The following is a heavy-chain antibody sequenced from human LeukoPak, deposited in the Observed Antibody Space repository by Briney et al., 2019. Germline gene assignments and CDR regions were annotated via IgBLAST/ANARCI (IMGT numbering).Heavy chain of an antibody. CDR3: AKDGGWTFDI. CDR1: GFTFSTSG. Sequence: GGSLRLSCAASGFTFSTSGMHWVRQAPGKGLEWVAYIGHDGSNKYYTDSVKGRFTISGDDSRDTAYLQMNSLRAEDTAIYYCAKDGGWTFDIWGQGTMVTVSS. D-gene: IGHD2-15*01. CDR2: IGHDGSNK. J-gene: IGHJ3*02. V-gene: IGHV3-30*02.